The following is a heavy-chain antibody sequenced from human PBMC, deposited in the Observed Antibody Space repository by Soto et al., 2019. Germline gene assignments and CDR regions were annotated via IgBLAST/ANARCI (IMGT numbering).Heavy chain of an antibody. D-gene: IGHD6-13*01. CDR1: GFTFSNYG. CDR2: ISLSGSTI. J-gene: IGHJ4*02. CDR3: ATETPYSSNWATFDF. Sequence: GGSLRLSCAASGFTFSNYGMHWVRQTPGKGLEWLSYISLSGSTIYYADSVRGRFTISRDNAENSLYLQMNSLRAEDTAMYYCATETPYSSNWATFDFWGQGT. V-gene: IGHV3-48*01.